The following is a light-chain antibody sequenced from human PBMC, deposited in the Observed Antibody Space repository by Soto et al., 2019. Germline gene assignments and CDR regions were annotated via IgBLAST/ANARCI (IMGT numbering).Light chain of an antibody. Sequence: QSALTQPASVSGSPGQSITISCTGTSSDVGGYNYVSWYQQHPGKAPKLMIYEVSNRPSGVSNRFSGSKSGNTASLTISGLQAEDEADYYSRSYTSSSTLVFGTGTKLTVL. CDR3: RSYTSSSTLV. J-gene: IGLJ1*01. CDR1: SSDVGGYNY. CDR2: EVS. V-gene: IGLV2-14*01.